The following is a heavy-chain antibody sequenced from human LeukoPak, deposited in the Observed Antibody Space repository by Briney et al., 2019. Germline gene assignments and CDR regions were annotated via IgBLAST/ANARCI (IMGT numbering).Heavy chain of an antibody. CDR3: AKGGAATMRDGYNYYYYYMEV. CDR2: ISGSGGHT. J-gene: IGHJ6*03. V-gene: IGHV3-23*01. CDR1: GITFSSHA. D-gene: IGHD5-24*01. Sequence: GGSLRLSCAVSGITFSSHAMSWVRQAPGKGLEWVSLISGSGGHTYYGDSVKGRFTISRDNSTNRLYLQMNSLRPEDTAVYYCAKGGAATMRDGYNYYYYYMEVWGRGTTVTVSS.